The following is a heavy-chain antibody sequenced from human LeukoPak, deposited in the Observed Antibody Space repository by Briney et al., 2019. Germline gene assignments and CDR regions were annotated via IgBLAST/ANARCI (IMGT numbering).Heavy chain of an antibody. V-gene: IGHV4-30-2*01. D-gene: IGHD5-18*01. Sequence: SQTLSLTCTVSGGSISSGGYYWSWIRQPPGKGLAWIGEIDHSGSTNYNPSLKSRVTISVDTSKNQFSLKLSSVTAADTAVYYCARGGYSYGSSPHRRLVDYWGQGTLVTVSS. CDR3: ARGGYSYGSSPHRRLVDY. CDR2: IDHSGST. J-gene: IGHJ4*02. CDR1: GGSISSGGYY.